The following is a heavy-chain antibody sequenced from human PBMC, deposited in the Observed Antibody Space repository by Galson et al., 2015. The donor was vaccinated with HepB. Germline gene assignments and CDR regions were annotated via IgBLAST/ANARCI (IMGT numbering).Heavy chain of an antibody. D-gene: IGHD3-3*02. CDR3: ARRGPFFDDIASRYYALDV. J-gene: IGHJ6*02. V-gene: IGHV5-51*01. Sequence: GLEWMGIVYPGDSDARYTPSFQGHVTISADKSIDTAYLQWSSLKTSDTAIYYCARRGPFFDDIASRYYALDVWGQGTTVTVSS. CDR2: VYPGDSDA.